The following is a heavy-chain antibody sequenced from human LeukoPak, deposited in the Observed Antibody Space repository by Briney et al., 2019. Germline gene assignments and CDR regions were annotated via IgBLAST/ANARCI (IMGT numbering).Heavy chain of an antibody. CDR2: IYHSGNT. D-gene: IGHD3-9*01. J-gene: IGHJ4*02. CDR3: AREGYFDWSFDY. CDR1: GYSISSGYY. V-gene: IGHV4-38-2*02. Sequence: SETLSLTCTVSGYSISSGYYWGWIRQPPGKGLEWIGNIYHSGNTYYNPSLKSRVTISVDTSKNQFSLKLSSVTAADTAVYYCAREGYFDWSFDYWGQGTLVTVSS.